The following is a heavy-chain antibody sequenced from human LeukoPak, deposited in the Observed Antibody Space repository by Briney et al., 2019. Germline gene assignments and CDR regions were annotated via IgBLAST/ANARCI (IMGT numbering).Heavy chain of an antibody. Sequence: GGSLRLSCTASGFTFGDYAMTWVRQAPGKGLEWVGFIRSKIYGGTPEYAASVKGRFTISRDDSKGVAYLQMNSLKTEDTAVYYCTRDQTPYYWGQGTLVTASS. CDR1: GFTFGDYA. V-gene: IGHV3-49*04. J-gene: IGHJ4*02. CDR2: IRSKIYGGTP. CDR3: TRDQTPYY.